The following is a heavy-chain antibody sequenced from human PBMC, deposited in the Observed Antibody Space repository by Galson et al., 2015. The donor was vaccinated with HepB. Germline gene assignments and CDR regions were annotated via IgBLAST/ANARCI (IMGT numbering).Heavy chain of an antibody. Sequence: SVKVSCKASGYTFTSYGISWVRQAPGQGLEWMGWISAYNGNTNYAQKLQGRVTMTTDTSTSTAYMELRSLRSDDTAVYYCALDRFWSGLPHPRYFDYWGQGTLVTVSS. D-gene: IGHD3-3*01. V-gene: IGHV1-18*01. CDR2: ISAYNGNT. J-gene: IGHJ4*02. CDR3: ALDRFWSGLPHPRYFDY. CDR1: GYTFTSYG.